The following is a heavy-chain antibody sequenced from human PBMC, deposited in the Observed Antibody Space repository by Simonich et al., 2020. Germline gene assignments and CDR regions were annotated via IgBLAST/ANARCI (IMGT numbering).Heavy chain of an antibody. CDR1: GYTFTSYG. D-gene: IGHD2-15*01. V-gene: IGHV1-18*01. CDR3: ARASRGTWWYYYFDY. CDR2: YSTYKGNT. J-gene: IGHJ4*02. Sequence: QVQLVQSGAEVKKPGASVKVSCKASGYTFTSYGISWVRQAPGQGLEWMGWYSTYKGNTNYEKKHQGRVTMTTDTSTSTAYMELRSLRSDDTAVYYCARASRGTWWYYYFDYWGQGTLVTVSS.